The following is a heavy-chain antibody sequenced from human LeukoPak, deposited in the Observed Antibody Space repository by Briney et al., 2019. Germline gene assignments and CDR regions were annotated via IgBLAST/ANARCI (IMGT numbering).Heavy chain of an antibody. V-gene: IGHV4-61*02. CDR1: GGSISSGSYY. Sequence: SETLSLTCTVSGGSISSGSYYWSWIRQPAGNGLEWIGRIYTSGSTNYNPSLKSRVTISVDTSKNQFSLKLSSVTAADTAVYYCARGGGSFPYYYYYYMDVWGKGTTVTISS. J-gene: IGHJ6*03. D-gene: IGHD2-15*01. CDR3: ARGGGSFPYYYYYYMDV. CDR2: IYTSGST.